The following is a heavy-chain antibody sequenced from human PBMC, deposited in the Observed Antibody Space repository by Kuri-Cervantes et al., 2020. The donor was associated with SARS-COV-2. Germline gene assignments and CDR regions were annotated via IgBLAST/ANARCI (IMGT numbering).Heavy chain of an antibody. CDR3: AKVVVAATPREGYYYYYMDV. D-gene: IGHD2-15*01. Sequence: GGSLRLSCAASGFTFSSYAMSWVRQAPGKGLEWVSAISGSGGSTYYADSVKGRFTISRDNSKNTLYLQMNSLRAEDTAVYYCAKVVVAATPREGYYYYYMDVWGKGTTVTVSS. V-gene: IGHV3-23*01. CDR1: GFTFSSYA. J-gene: IGHJ6*03. CDR2: ISGSGGST.